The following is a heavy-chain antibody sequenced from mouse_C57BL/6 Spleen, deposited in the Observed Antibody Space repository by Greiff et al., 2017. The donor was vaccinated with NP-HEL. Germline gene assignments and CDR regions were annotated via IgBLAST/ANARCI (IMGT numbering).Heavy chain of an antibody. CDR3: ARDGSSSSFFYYFDY. D-gene: IGHD1-1*01. CDR1: GFTFSSYA. CDR2: ISDGGSYT. J-gene: IGHJ2*01. V-gene: IGHV5-4*01. Sequence: EVQLVESGGGLVKPGGSLKLSCAASGFTFSSYAMSWVRQTPEKRLEWVATISDGGSYTYYPDNVKGRFTISRDNAKNNLYLQMSHLKSEDTAMYYCARDGSSSSFFYYFDYWGQGTTLTVSS.